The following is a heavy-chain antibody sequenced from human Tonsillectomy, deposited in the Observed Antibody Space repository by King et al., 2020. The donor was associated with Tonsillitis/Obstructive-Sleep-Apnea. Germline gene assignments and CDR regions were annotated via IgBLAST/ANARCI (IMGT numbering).Heavy chain of an antibody. V-gene: IGHV3-30*04. Sequence: VQLVESGGGVVQPGRSLRLSCAASGFTFSSYAMHWVRQAPGKGLEWVAVISYDGSNKYYADSVKGRFTISRENSKNTLYLQMNSLRAEDTAVYYCAKDGIVVVPARIYTYYYYYYMDVLGKGTTVTVSS. CDR1: GFTFSSYA. CDR2: ISYDGSNK. CDR3: AKDGIVVVPARIYTYYYYYYMDV. J-gene: IGHJ6*03. D-gene: IGHD2-2*01.